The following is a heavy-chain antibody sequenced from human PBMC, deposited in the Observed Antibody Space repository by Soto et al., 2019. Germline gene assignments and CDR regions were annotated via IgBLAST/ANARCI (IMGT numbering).Heavy chain of an antibody. J-gene: IGHJ3*02. CDR3: ASPSGGSDAFDI. D-gene: IGHD2-15*01. V-gene: IGHV6-1*01. CDR1: GDSVSSIGTA. Sequence: PSQTLSLTCAISGDSVSSIGTAWNWIRQSPSRGLEWLGRTYYRSKWFNDYAISVKSRITITPDTSKNQFSLQLNSVTPEDTAVYYCASPSGGSDAFDIWGQGTMVTVSS. CDR2: TYYRSKWFN.